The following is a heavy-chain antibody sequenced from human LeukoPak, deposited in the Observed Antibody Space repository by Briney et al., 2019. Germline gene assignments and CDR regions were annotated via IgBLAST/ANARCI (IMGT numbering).Heavy chain of an antibody. J-gene: IGHJ6*02. V-gene: IGHV1-8*01. CDR2: MNPNSGNT. Sequence: ASVKVSCKASGYTFTSYDINWVRQATGQGLEWMGWMNPNSGNTGYAQKFQGRVTMTRNTSISTAYMELSSLRSEDTAVYYCARAIGDYYGMDVWGQGTTVTVSS. CDR1: GYTFTSYD. CDR3: ARAIGDYYGMDV. D-gene: IGHD2-2*02.